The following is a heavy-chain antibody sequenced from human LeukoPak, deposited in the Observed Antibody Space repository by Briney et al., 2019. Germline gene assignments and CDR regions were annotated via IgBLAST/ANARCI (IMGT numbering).Heavy chain of an antibody. V-gene: IGHV3-23*01. CDR3: AKDGYSGYKDPYYFDY. D-gene: IGHD5-12*01. CDR1: GFTFSSYA. CDR2: ISGSGGST. J-gene: IGHJ4*02. Sequence: GGSLRLSCAASGFTFSSYAMSWVRQAPGKGLEWVSAISGSGGSTYYADSVKDRFTISRDNSKNTLYLQMNSLRAEDTAVYYCAKDGYSGYKDPYYFDYWGQGTLVTVSS.